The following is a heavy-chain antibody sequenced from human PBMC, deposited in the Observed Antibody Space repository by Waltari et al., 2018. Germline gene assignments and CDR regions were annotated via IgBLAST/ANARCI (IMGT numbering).Heavy chain of an antibody. D-gene: IGHD5-18*01. Sequence: EVQLVQSGAEVKKPGESLKISCEGSGYSFTRYWIGWVRQIPGKGLEWMGGTYPGDSKPKYSPPFRGQVTIYADNSVTTAYLQWSSLKASDTAIYFCARQPLHSYGIRHFDYWGQGTPVTVS. CDR3: ARQPLHSYGIRHFDY. CDR2: TYPGDSKP. CDR1: GYSFTRYW. J-gene: IGHJ4*02. V-gene: IGHV5-51*01.